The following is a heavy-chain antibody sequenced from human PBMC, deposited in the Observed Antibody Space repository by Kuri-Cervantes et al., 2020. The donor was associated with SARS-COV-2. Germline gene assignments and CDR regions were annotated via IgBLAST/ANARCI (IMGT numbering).Heavy chain of an antibody. CDR2: IKQDGSEK. J-gene: IGHJ6*03. CDR3: AKDSIRFLEWLFYMDV. D-gene: IGHD3-3*01. CDR1: GFTFSSYW. V-gene: IGHV3-7*01. Sequence: GESLKISCAASGFTFSSYWMSWVRQAPGKGLEWVANIKQDGSEKYYVDSVKGRFTISRDNAKNSLYLQMNSLRAEDTAVYYCAKDSIRFLEWLFYMDVWGKGTTVTVSS.